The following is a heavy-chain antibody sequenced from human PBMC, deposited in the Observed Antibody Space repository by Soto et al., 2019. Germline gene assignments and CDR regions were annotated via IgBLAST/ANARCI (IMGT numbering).Heavy chain of an antibody. D-gene: IGHD3-3*01. V-gene: IGHV1-3*01. J-gene: IGHJ4*02. CDR3: ARDRWDFWSGYGDY. Sequence: QVQLVQSGAEVKKPGASVKVSCKASGYTFTSYAMHWVRQAPGQRLEWMGWINAGNGNTKYSQKFQGRVTITRDTSASTAYMELSSLRSEDTAVYYCARDRWDFWSGYGDYWGQGTLVTVSS. CDR2: INAGNGNT. CDR1: GYTFTSYA.